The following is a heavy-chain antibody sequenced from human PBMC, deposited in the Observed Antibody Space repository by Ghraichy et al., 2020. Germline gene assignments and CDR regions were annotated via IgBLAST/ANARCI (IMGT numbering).Heavy chain of an antibody. CDR1: GFSFSSYL. V-gene: IGHV3-30-3*01. J-gene: IGHJ6*02. Sequence: GGSLRLSCAASGFSFSSYLIHWVRQAPGKGLEWVAVISDDGGNKFYANSVKGRFTISRDNSKNTLFLQMNSLKPDDTAVYYCARRGAATHFSGNGMDVWGQGTTVTVSS. D-gene: IGHD3-10*01. CDR3: ARRGAATHFSGNGMDV. CDR2: ISDDGGNK.